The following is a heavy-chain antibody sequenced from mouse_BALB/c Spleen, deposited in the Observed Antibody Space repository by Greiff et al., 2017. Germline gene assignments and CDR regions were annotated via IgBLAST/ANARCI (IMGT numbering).Heavy chain of an antibody. CDR1: GFNIKDTY. V-gene: IGHV14-3*02. J-gene: IGHJ2*01. D-gene: IGHD1-1*01. CDR3: AYDYYGSSYLDY. CDR2: IDPANGNT. Sequence: EVQLHQSGAELVKPGASVKLSCTASGFNIKDTYMHWVKQRPEQGLEWIGRIDPANGNTKYDPKFQGKATITADTSSNTAYLQLSSLTSEDTAVYYCAYDYYGSSYLDYWGQGTTLTVSS.